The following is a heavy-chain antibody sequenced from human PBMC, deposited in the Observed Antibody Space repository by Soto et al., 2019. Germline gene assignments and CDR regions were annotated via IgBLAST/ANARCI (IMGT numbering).Heavy chain of an antibody. V-gene: IGHV3-7*01. J-gene: IGHJ5*02. CDR3: ARKRDIVMVVGWFDP. D-gene: IGHD2-15*01. CDR1: GFTISSYW. CDR2: IKQDGSEK. Sequence: GGPLRLCCAAAGFTISSYWISWVRQPPRKGLEWVANIKQDGSEKYYVDSVKGRFTISRDNAKSSLYLQMNSLRAEEKAVDYCARKRDIVMVVGWFDPWGQGTLVTVSS.